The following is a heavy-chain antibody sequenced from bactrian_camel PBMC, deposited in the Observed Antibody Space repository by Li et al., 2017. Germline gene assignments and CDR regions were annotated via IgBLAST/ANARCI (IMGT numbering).Heavy chain of an antibody. J-gene: IGHJ4*01. D-gene: IGHD3*01. CDR3: EADRTGGEGCLIFLLSSQDDEYNY. Sequence: HVQLVESGGGSVKAGGSLKLSCAHSPDLYSSVSMGWVRQVPGKEREGVAAIDSDGSTSYADSVKDRFTISRDKDKNTLYLQMDSLESEDTAMYYCEADRTGGEGCLIFLLSSQDDEYNYWGQGTQVTVS. V-gene: IGHV3S53*01. CDR2: IDSDGST. CDR1: PDLYSSVS.